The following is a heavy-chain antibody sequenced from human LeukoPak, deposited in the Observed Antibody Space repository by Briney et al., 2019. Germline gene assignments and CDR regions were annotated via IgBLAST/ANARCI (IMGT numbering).Heavy chain of an antibody. Sequence: SETLSLTCTVSGGSTSSYYWSWIRQPAGKGLEWIGRIYTSGSTNYNPSLKSRVTMSVDTSKNQFSLKLSSVTAADTAVYYCARGDYSNYESADYYMDVWGKGTTVTVSS. CDR3: ARGDYSNYESADYYMDV. V-gene: IGHV4-4*07. J-gene: IGHJ6*03. D-gene: IGHD4-11*01. CDR1: GGSTSSYY. CDR2: IYTSGST.